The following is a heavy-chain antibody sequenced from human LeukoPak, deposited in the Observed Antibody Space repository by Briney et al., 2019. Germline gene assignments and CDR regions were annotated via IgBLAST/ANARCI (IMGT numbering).Heavy chain of an antibody. D-gene: IGHD3-22*01. CDR2: MNPNSGNT. V-gene: IGHV1-8*01. CDR3: ARGVITMKVRSFDP. Sequence: ASVKVSCKASGYTFTSYDINWVRQATGQGLEWMGWMNPNSGNTGYAQKFQGRVTMTRNTSISTAYMELSGLRSEDTAVYYCARGVITMKVRSFDPWGQGTLVTVSS. CDR1: GYTFTSYD. J-gene: IGHJ5*02.